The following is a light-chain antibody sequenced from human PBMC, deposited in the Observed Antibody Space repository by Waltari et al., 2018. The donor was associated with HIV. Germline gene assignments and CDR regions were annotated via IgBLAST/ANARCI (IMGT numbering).Light chain of an antibody. Sequence: QSALTQPASVSGSPGQSITISCTATSSDVWPYNLVSWYQQRPGKAPKLMIYEVSKRPSGVSNRFAGSKSGNTASLTLTGLLAEDEADYYCCSYGGRGSYVLFGGGTKLTVL. CDR1: SSDVWPYNL. J-gene: IGLJ2*01. CDR2: EVS. V-gene: IGLV2-23*02. CDR3: CSYGGRGSYVL.